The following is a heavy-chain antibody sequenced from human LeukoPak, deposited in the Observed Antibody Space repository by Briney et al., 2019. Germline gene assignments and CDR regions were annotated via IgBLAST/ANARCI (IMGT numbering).Heavy chain of an antibody. J-gene: IGHJ1*01. CDR1: GGSISTYY. V-gene: IGHV4-59*01. Sequence: SETLSLTCTVSGGSISTYYWNWIRQPPGKGLEWIGCIYHSGSTNYNPSLQSRVTISVDTSKNQFSLNLNSVTAADTAVYYCARGGAARLHFQNWGQGTLVTASS. CDR2: IYHSGST. D-gene: IGHD6-6*01. CDR3: ARGGAARLHFQN.